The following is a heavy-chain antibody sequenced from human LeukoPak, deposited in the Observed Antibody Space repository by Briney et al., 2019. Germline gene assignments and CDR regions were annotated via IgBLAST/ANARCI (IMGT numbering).Heavy chain of an antibody. CDR2: IKQDGTEK. V-gene: IGHV3-7*01. Sequence: GGSLRLSCAASGFTFSTYWMSWVRQAPGKGLEWVANIKQDGTEKYYVDSVKGRFTISRDNAKKSLYLQMNSLRAEDTAVYYCARDRLGAEYDYWGQGTLVSVTS. J-gene: IGHJ4*02. CDR1: GFTFSTYW. CDR3: ARDRLGAEYDY. D-gene: IGHD3-16*01.